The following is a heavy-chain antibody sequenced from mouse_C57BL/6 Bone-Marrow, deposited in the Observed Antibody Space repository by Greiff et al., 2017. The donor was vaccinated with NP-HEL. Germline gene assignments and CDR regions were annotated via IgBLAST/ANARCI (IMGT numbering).Heavy chain of an antibody. CDR3: ARPPYYGSSYGYAMDY. Sequence: EVQLQQSGPELVKPGASVKISCKASGYTFTDYYMNWVKQSHGKGLEWIGDINPNNGGTSYNQKFKGKATLTVDKSSSTAYMELRSLTSEDSAVYYCARPPYYGSSYGYAMDYWGKGTSVTVSS. CDR1: GYTFTDYY. V-gene: IGHV1-26*01. D-gene: IGHD1-1*01. CDR2: INPNNGGT. J-gene: IGHJ4*01.